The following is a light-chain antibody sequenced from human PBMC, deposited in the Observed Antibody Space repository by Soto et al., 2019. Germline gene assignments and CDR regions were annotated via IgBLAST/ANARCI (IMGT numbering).Light chain of an antibody. CDR2: GAS. CDR3: QQYGSSPPT. J-gene: IGKJ1*01. Sequence: EIVLTQSPGTLSLSPGERATLSCRASQSVSSSYLAWYQQKPGQAPRLLIYGASSRATCIPDRFSGSGSGTDFTLTISRLDPADLAVYYCQQYGSSPPTFGQGTKVEIK. CDR1: QSVSSSY. V-gene: IGKV3-20*01.